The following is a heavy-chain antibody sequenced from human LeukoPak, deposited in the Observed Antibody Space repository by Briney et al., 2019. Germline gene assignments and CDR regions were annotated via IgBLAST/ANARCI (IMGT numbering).Heavy chain of an antibody. CDR3: ARDTGDCGGDCYSADY. CDR2: ISTYNGNT. Sequence: ASVKVSCKASDYTFTSYGISWVRQAPGQGLEWMGWISTYNGNTNYAQKLRGRVTMTTDTSTSTAYMELRSLRSDDTAVYYCARDTGDCGGDCYSADYWGQGTLVTVSS. V-gene: IGHV1-18*01. J-gene: IGHJ4*02. D-gene: IGHD2-21*02. CDR1: DYTFTSYG.